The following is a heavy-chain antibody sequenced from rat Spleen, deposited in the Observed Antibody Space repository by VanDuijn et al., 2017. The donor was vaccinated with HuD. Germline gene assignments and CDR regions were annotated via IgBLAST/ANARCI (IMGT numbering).Heavy chain of an antibody. CDR2: ISYDGSST. CDR3: ATSGYTTDYFYPLVGY. Sequence: EVQLLETGGGLVQPGRPLKLSCVASGFTFSDYYMAWVRQAPTKGLEWVATISYDGSSTYYRDSVKGRFTISRDNAKSTLYLQMDSLRSEDTATYYCATSGYTTDYFYPLVGYWGQGVMVTVSS. CDR1: GFTFSDYY. D-gene: IGHD1-6*01. J-gene: IGHJ2*01. V-gene: IGHV5-29*01.